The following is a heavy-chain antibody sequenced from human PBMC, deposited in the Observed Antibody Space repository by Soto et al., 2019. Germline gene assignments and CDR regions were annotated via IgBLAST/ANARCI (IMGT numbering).Heavy chain of an antibody. CDR2: ISGSGGRT. CDR3: ARDRRYSSGWYSFDY. CDR1: GFTFSGYG. J-gene: IGHJ4*02. D-gene: IGHD6-19*01. V-gene: IGHV3-23*01. Sequence: GGSLRLSCAASGFTFSGYGMGWVRQAPGKGLEWVAAISGSGGRTYYADSVKGRFTISRDNSKNTLYLQMNSLRAEDTAVYYCARDRRYSSGWYSFDYWGQGTLVTVSS.